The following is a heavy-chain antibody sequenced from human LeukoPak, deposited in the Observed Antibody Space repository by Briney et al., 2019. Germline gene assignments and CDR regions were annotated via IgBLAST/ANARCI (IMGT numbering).Heavy chain of an antibody. V-gene: IGHV3-23*01. Sequence: GGSLRLSCAASGFTFSNFHVTWVRQSPGKGLEWVSAISDSGGNTWYADSVKGRFTISRDNSKNTVYLQMNSLRAEDTAVYYCAKELRSISATTGFDYWGQGTLVTVSS. D-gene: IGHD1-20*01. CDR3: AKELRSISATTGFDY. J-gene: IGHJ4*02. CDR1: GFTFSNFH. CDR2: ISDSGGNT.